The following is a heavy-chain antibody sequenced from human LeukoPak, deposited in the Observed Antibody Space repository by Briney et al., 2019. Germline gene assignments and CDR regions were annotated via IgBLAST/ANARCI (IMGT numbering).Heavy chain of an antibody. V-gene: IGHV3-23*01. Sequence: GGSLRLSCAASGFTFSSYAMNWVRQAPGKGLEWVSAISGSGGSTYYADSVKGRFTISRDNSKNTLYLQMNSLRAEDTAVYYCAKDLTFGGGYYFDYWGQGTLVTVSS. D-gene: IGHD3-16*01. CDR3: AKDLTFGGGYYFDY. J-gene: IGHJ4*02. CDR2: ISGSGGST. CDR1: GFTFSSYA.